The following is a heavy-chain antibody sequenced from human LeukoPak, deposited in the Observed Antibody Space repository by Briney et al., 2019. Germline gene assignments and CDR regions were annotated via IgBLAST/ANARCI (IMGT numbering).Heavy chain of an antibody. J-gene: IGHJ5*02. CDR2: INPNSGGT. CDR3: ARGLRYDFWSGYESNWFDL. Sequence: ASVTVTCTASGYTFTGYYMHWVRQPHGQGLERMGWINPNSGGTNYEQKFQGSATMTRDTSISTAYMELSRLRSDDAAVYYCARGLRYDFWSGYESNWFDLWGQGTLVTVSS. V-gene: IGHV1-2*02. D-gene: IGHD3-3*01. CDR1: GYTFTGYY.